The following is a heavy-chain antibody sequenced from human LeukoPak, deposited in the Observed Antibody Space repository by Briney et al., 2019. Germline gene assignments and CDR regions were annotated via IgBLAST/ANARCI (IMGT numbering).Heavy chain of an antibody. J-gene: IGHJ4*02. CDR3: AREVGGYSYGRPSPVY. Sequence: GGSLRLSCAASGFTFSSYAMSWVRQAPGKGLEWVSVIYSGGSTYYADSVKGRFTISRDNSKNTLYLQMNSLRAEDTAVYYCAREVGGYSYGRPSPVYWGQGTLVTVSS. D-gene: IGHD5-18*01. V-gene: IGHV3-66*01. CDR2: IYSGGST. CDR1: GFTFSSYA.